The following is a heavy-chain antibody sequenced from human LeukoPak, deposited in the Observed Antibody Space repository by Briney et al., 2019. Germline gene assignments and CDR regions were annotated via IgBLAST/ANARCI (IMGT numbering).Heavy chain of an antibody. CDR3: ARGSCSSTSCAFDY. D-gene: IGHD2-2*01. Sequence: PSETLSLTCAVSSYSISSGYYWGWIRQPPGKGLEWIGSIYHSGSTYYNPSLEGRVTISVDTSKNQFSLKLSSVTAADTAVYYCARGSCSSTSCAFDYWGQGTLVTVSS. CDR1: SYSISSGYY. V-gene: IGHV4-38-2*01. J-gene: IGHJ4*02. CDR2: IYHSGST.